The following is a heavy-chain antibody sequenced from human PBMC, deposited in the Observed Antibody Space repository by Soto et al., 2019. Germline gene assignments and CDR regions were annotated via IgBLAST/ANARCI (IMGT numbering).Heavy chain of an antibody. CDR3: ARMITGTTANYYYGMDV. V-gene: IGHV1-2*04. D-gene: IGHD1-7*01. CDR1: GYTFTGYY. Sequence: ASVKVSCKASGYTFTGYYMHWVRQAPGQGLEWMGWINPNSGGTNYAQKFQGWVTMTRDTSISTAYMELSRLRSDDTAVYYCARMITGTTANYYYGMDVWGQGTTVTVSS. J-gene: IGHJ6*02. CDR2: INPNSGGT.